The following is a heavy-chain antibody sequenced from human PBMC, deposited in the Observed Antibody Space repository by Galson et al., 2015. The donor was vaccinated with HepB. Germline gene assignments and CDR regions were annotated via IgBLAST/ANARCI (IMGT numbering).Heavy chain of an antibody. V-gene: IGHV1-69*13. CDR3: ARDRIGQSHPDV. J-gene: IGHJ6*02. D-gene: IGHD3-16*01. Sequence: SVKVSCKASGGTFSSYAISWVRQAPGQGLEWMGGIIPIFGTANYAQKFQGRVTITADESTNTAYMELSSLRSEDTAVYYCARDRIGQSHPDVWGQGTTVTVSS. CDR2: IIPIFGTA. CDR1: GGTFSSYA.